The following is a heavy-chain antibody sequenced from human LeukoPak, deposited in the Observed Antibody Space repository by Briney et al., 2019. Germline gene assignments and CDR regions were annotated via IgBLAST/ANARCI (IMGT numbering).Heavy chain of an antibody. V-gene: IGHV3-33*01. Sequence: GGSLRLSCAASAFTFSSYGMHWVRQAPGKGLEWVAVIWYDGSNEYYADSVKGRFTISRDNSKNTLYLQTNSLRVEDTAVYYCARAYSTAAGLDAFDIWGQGTMVTVSS. CDR1: AFTFSSYG. CDR3: ARAYSTAAGLDAFDI. D-gene: IGHD6-13*01. J-gene: IGHJ3*02. CDR2: IWYDGSNE.